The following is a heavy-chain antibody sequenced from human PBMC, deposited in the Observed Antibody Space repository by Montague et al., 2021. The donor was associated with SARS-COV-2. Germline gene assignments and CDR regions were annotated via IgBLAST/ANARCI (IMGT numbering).Heavy chain of an antibody. V-gene: IGHV6-1*01. D-gene: IGHD6-13*01. CDR3: ASGRMVPYSSSWTTLYYYGMDV. J-gene: IGHJ6*02. CDR2: TYYRSKWYN. CDR1: GDSVSSNSAA. Sequence: CAISGDSVSSNSAAWNWIRQSPSRGLEWLGRTYYRSKWYNDYAVPVKSRITINPDTSKNQFSLQLNSVTPEDTAVYYCASGRMVPYSSSWTTLYYYGMDVWGQGTTVTVSS.